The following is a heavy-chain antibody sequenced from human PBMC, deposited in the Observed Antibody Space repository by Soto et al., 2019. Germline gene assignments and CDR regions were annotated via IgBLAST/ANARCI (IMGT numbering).Heavy chain of an antibody. CDR1: GGSISSSNW. J-gene: IGHJ4*02. CDR3: ARGYGRNFDY. CDR2: INHSGST. D-gene: IGHD5-18*01. Sequence: SSETLSLTCAVSGGSISSSNWWSWVRQPPGKGLEWIGEINHSGSTNYNPSLKSRVTISVDTSNNQFSLKLSSVTAADTAVYYCARGYGRNFDYWGQGTLVTVSS. V-gene: IGHV4-4*02.